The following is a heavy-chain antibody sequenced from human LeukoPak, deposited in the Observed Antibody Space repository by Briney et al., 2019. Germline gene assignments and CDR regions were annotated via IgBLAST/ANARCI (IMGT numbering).Heavy chain of an antibody. Sequence: GGSLRLSCAASGFTFSSYSMNWVRQAPGKGLEWVANIKPDGEEEYHVDSVKGRFTISRDNAENSLYLQMESVTAEDTALCYCARDPYYYNSGGFAAFDIWGQGTVVTVSS. CDR3: ARDPYYYNSGGFAAFDI. CDR1: GFTFSSYS. J-gene: IGHJ3*02. CDR2: IKPDGEEE. V-gene: IGHV3-7*01. D-gene: IGHD3-10*01.